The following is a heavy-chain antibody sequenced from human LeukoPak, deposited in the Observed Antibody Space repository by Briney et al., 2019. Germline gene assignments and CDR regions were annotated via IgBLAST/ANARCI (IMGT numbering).Heavy chain of an antibody. CDR3: TRDQTPYY. Sequence: GGSLRLSCAGSGFSFSSYTMNWVRQAPGKGLGWVSSISSSYSNIYYADSVKGRFTISRDNARNSVYLQMNSLKTEDTAVYYCTRDQTPYYWGQGTLVTVSS. CDR1: GFSFSSYT. CDR2: ISSSYSNI. V-gene: IGHV3-21*03. J-gene: IGHJ4*02.